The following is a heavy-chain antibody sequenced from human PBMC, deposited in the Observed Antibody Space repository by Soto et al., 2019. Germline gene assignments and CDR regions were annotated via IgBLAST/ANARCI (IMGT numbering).Heavy chain of an antibody. J-gene: IGHJ5*02. CDR3: TRRAGTTGS. D-gene: IGHD6-25*01. CDR2: IRSKANSYAT. CDR1: GFTFSGSA. Sequence: EVQLVESGGGLVQPGGSLKLSCAASGFTFSGSAMHWVRQASGKGLEWVGRIRSKANSYATAYAASVKGRFTISRDDSKNTAYLQMNSLKTEVTAVYYCTRRAGTTGSWGQGTLVTVSS. V-gene: IGHV3-73*02.